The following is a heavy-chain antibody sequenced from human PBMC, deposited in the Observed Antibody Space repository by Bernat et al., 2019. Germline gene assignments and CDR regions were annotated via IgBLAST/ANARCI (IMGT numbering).Heavy chain of an antibody. CDR1: GYTFTGYA. J-gene: IGHJ6*03. Sequence: QVQLVQSGAEVKKPGASVKVSCKASGYTFTGYAMHWVRQAPGQRLEWMGWINAGNGNTKYSQKFQGRVTITRDTSASTAYMELSSLRSEDTAVYYCARAGGDYYYYYMDVWGKGTTVTVSS. CDR2: INAGNGNT. D-gene: IGHD3-16*01. CDR3: ARAGGDYYYYYMDV. V-gene: IGHV1-3*01.